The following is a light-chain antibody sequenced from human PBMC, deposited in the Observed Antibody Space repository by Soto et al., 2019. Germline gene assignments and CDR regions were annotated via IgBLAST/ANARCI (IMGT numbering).Light chain of an antibody. CDR1: HSLRLTS. Sequence: EIVLTQSPGTLSLSPGERATLSRRASHSLRLTSLAWYQQKPGQAPRLLIYGASYRATGIPERFSGSGSGTDFTLTISRLEPEDFAVYYCQQYQQSDRSPLTFGGGTTVEIK. CDR2: GAS. CDR3: QQYQQSDRSPLT. J-gene: IGKJ4*01. V-gene: IGKV3-20*01.